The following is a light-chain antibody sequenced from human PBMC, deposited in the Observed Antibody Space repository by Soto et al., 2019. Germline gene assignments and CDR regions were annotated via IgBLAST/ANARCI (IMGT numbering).Light chain of an antibody. V-gene: IGLV1-47*01. CDR3: AAWDDSLSVV. CDR2: RNN. CDR1: SSNIGNEY. J-gene: IGLJ3*02. Sequence: QSVLTQPPSASGTPGQKDSISCSGSSSNIGNEYVYWYRQLPGTAPKLLIYRNNQRHSEVPDRFSASKSGTSASLAINGLRSEYEADYYCAAWDDSLSVVFGGGTKLTVL.